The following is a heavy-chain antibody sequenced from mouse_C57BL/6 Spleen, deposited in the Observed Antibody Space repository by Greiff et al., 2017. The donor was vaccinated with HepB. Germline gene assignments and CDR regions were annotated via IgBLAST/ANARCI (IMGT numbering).Heavy chain of an antibody. J-gene: IGHJ2*01. CDR2: IHPNSGST. Sequence: QVQLKQPGAELVKPGASVKLSCKASGYTFTSYWMHWVKQRPGQGLEWIGMIHPNSGSTNYNEKFKSKATLTVDKSSSTAYMQLSSLTSEDSAVYYCARGGYGSSPDYFDYWGQGTTLTVSS. CDR3: ARGGYGSSPDYFDY. CDR1: GYTFTSYW. V-gene: IGHV1-64*01. D-gene: IGHD1-1*01.